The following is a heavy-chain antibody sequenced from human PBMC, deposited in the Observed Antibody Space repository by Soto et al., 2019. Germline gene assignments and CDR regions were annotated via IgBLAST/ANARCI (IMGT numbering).Heavy chain of an antibody. Sequence: VQSGAEVKKPGSSVKVFCKASGGTFSNYTISWVRQAPGQGLEWMGGIIPVFGTTDYEQKFQGRVTITADGSTSTAYMKLSSLRSADTAVYYCARSSPYIVVRKPTGNQDYYGMDVWGQGTTVTVSS. CDR3: ARSSPYIVVRKPTGNQDYYGMDV. J-gene: IGHJ6*02. V-gene: IGHV1-69*01. D-gene: IGHD2-2*01. CDR1: GGTFSNYT. CDR2: IIPVFGTT.